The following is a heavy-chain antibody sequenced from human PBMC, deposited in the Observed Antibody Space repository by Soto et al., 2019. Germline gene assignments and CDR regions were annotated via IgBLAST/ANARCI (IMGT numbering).Heavy chain of an antibody. Sequence: SQTLSLTCAISGDSVSSNSASWNWIRQSPSRGLEWLGRTYYRSKWYNDYAVSVKSRITINPDTSKNQFSPQLNLVTPEDTAVYYCTRWIKDSSRWDCYYYGMDVWGQGTTVTVSS. J-gene: IGHJ6*02. CDR3: TRWIKDSSRWDCYYYGMDV. D-gene: IGHD6-13*01. CDR2: TYYRSKWYN. CDR1: GDSVSSNSAS. V-gene: IGHV6-1*01.